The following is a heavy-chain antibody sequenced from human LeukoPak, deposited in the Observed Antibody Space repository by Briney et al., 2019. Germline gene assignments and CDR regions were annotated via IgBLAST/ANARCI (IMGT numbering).Heavy chain of an antibody. CDR2: IYPGDSDA. J-gene: IGHJ4*02. V-gene: IGHV5-51*01. CDR1: GYSFTSYW. Sequence: PGESLKISCKGSGYSFTSYWIGWVRQMPGKGLEWMGIIYPGDSDARYSPSFQGQVTISADKPISTAYLQWSSLKASDTAMYYCARGEGLDIVATAYFDYWGQGTLVTVSS. D-gene: IGHD5-12*01. CDR3: ARGEGLDIVATAYFDY.